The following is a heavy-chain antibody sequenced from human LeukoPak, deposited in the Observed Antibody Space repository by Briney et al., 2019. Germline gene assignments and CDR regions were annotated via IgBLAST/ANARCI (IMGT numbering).Heavy chain of an antibody. CDR3: ARIIMIPTGGH. J-gene: IGHJ4*02. D-gene: IGHD3-16*01. CDR1: GFTFSSYG. Sequence: GGSLRLSCVGSGFTFSSYGMGWVRQAPGKGLEWLSFIRYDGSYTYYADSVKGRFSISRDNSKNTLYLQMNSLRTEDTAVYYCARIIMIPTGGHWGQGTLVTVSS. CDR2: IRYDGSYT. V-gene: IGHV3-30*02.